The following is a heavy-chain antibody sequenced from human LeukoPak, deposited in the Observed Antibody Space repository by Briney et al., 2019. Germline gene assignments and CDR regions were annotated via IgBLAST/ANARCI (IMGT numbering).Heavy chain of an antibody. J-gene: IGHJ4*02. CDR1: GFTFGRYW. D-gene: IGHD1-26*01. CDR3: ARGAIAGANFDY. Sequence: GGSLRLSCADSGFTFGRYWMHWVRQAPGKGLVWVSHITTDGSGASYADSVKGRFTISRDNAKNTLYLQMNSLRAEDTAVYYCARGAIAGANFDYWGQGTLVAVSS. V-gene: IGHV3-74*01. CDR2: ITTDGSGA.